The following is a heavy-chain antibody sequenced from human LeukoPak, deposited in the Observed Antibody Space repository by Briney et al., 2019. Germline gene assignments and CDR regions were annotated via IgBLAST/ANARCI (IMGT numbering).Heavy chain of an antibody. CDR2: IYYSGST. CDR1: GGSISSHY. J-gene: IGHJ5*02. D-gene: IGHD5-18*01. Sequence: SETLSLTCNVSGGSISSHYWSWIRQPPGKGLEWIGYIYYSGSTNYNPSLKSRVTISVDTSKNQFSLKLSSVTAADTAVYYCARGPLQLWLGYWFDPWGQGTLVTVSS. V-gene: IGHV4-59*11. CDR3: ARGPLQLWLGYWFDP.